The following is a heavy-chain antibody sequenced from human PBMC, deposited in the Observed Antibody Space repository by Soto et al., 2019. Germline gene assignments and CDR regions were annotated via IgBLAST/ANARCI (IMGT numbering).Heavy chain of an antibody. D-gene: IGHD2-2*01. J-gene: IGHJ4*02. CDR3: ARCRDAFGFDS. CDR1: GGFISRGGYY. V-gene: IGHV4-31*03. CDR2: IHYRGST. Sequence: QVQLQESGPGLVEPSQTLSLTCSVSGGFISRGGYYWSWIRQFPGKGLEWIGYIHYRGSTYYNPSLKSRGSISVDMSKNQLSLNLTSVTAADTAVYYCARCRDAFGFDSWGQGTLVTVFS.